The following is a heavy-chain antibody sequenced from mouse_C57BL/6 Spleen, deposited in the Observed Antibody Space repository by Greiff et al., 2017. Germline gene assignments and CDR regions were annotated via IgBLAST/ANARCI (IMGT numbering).Heavy chain of an antibody. Sequence: VQLQQPGAELVKPGASVKLSCKASGYTFTSYWMHWVKQRPGQGLEWIGMIHPNSGSTNYNEKFKSKATLTVDKSSSTAYMQLSSLTSEDSAVYYCASPGSSYAWFAYWGQGTLVTVSA. CDR2: IHPNSGST. CDR3: ASPGSSYAWFAY. D-gene: IGHD1-1*01. V-gene: IGHV1-64*01. CDR1: GYTFTSYW. J-gene: IGHJ3*01.